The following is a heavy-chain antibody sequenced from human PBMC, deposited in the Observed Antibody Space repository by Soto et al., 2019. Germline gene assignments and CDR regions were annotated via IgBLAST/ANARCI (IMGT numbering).Heavy chain of an antibody. D-gene: IGHD3-9*01. V-gene: IGHV1-3*01. CDR2: INAGNGNT. CDR1: GYTFTSYA. J-gene: IGHJ6*02. Sequence: ASVKVSCKASGYTFTSYAMHWVRQAPGQRLEWMGWINAGNGNTKYSQKFQGRVTITRDTSASTAYMELSSLRSEDTAVYYCARNMYYGILTGYYGGYGMDVWGQGTTVTVSS. CDR3: ARNMYYGILTGYYGGYGMDV.